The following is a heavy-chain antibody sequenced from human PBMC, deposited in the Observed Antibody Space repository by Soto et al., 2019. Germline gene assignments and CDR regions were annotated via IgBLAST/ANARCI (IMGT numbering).Heavy chain of an antibody. D-gene: IGHD3-16*01. CDR1: GYRFTSYG. J-gene: IGHJ6*02. V-gene: IGHV1-18*01. CDR3: EMVDVYVTPSPQDV. Sequence: GASVKVSCKASGYRFTSYGIGWVRQAPGQGLEWMGWINAYNGNTNYAQNLQGRVTLTTDTSTSTAYMELRSLRSNDTAVYYCEMVDVYVTPSPQDVWGQGNTVTVS. CDR2: INAYNGNT.